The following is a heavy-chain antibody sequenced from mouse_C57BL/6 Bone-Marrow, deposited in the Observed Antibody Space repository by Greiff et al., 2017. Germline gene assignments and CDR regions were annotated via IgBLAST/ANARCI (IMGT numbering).Heavy chain of an antibody. CDR3: ARALLFYFDY. D-gene: IGHD2-1*01. CDR1: GYTFTDYY. CDR2: IYPGSGNT. V-gene: IGHV1-76*01. Sequence: QVHVKQSGAELVRPGASVKLSCKASGYTFTDYYINWVKQRPGQGLEWIARIYPGSGNTYYNEKFKGKATLTAEKSSSTAYMQLSSLTSEDSAVYFCARALLFYFDYWGQGTTLTVSS. J-gene: IGHJ2*01.